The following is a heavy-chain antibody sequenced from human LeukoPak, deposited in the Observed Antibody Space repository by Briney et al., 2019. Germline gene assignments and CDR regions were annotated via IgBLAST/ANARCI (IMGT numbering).Heavy chain of an antibody. V-gene: IGHV3-33*03. J-gene: IGHJ4*02. Sequence: GGSLRLSCAASGFTFSSYGMHWVRQAPGKGLEWVAVIWYDGSNKYYADSVKGRFTISRDNAKNSLYLQMNSLRAEDTALYYCAKGHYYYDSSGYYNYFDYWGQGTLVTVSS. CDR1: GFTFSSYG. CDR2: IWYDGSNK. D-gene: IGHD3-22*01. CDR3: AKGHYYYDSSGYYNYFDY.